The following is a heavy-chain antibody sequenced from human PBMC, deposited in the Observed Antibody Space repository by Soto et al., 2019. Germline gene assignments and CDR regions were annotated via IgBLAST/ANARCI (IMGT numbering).Heavy chain of an antibody. CDR3: ARDRVRWFGEPSPHYYYYGMDV. V-gene: IGHV3-30-3*01. D-gene: IGHD3-10*01. Sequence: PGGSLRLSCAASGFTFSSYAMHWVRQAPGKGLEWVAVISYEGSNKYHADSVKGRFTISRDNSKNTLYLQMNSLRAEDTAVYYCARDRVRWFGEPSPHYYYYGMDVWGQGTTVTVS. CDR2: ISYEGSNK. J-gene: IGHJ6*02. CDR1: GFTFSSYA.